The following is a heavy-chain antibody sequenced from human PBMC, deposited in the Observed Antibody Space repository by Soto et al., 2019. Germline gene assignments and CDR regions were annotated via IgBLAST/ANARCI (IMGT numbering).Heavy chain of an antibody. CDR1: GFTFSSYW. CDR3: ARGGDSSYYDSSGYPAAFDI. D-gene: IGHD3-22*01. CDR2: INSYGSST. Sequence: EVQLVESGGGLVQPGGSQRLSCEGSGFTFSSYWMHWVRQAPGKGLVWVSRINSYGSSTSYADSVKGRFTISRDNAKNTVYLQMNSLRAEDTAVYYCARGGDSSYYDSSGYPAAFDIWGQGTMVTVSS. V-gene: IGHV3-74*01. J-gene: IGHJ3*02.